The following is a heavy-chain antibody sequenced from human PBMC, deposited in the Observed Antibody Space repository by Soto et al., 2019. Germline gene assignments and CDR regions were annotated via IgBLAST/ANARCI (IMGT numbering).Heavy chain of an antibody. J-gene: IGHJ2*01. CDR2: ISGSGIST. CDR3: AKEPVGPDWYFDL. V-gene: IGHV3-23*01. CDR1: GFTFRSYA. Sequence: DVQLLESGGGLVQPGGSLRLSCAASGFTFRSYAMSWVRQAPGKGLEWVSGISGSGISTHYADSVKGRFTVSRDNSKNTLYRQMNSRRAEDTAVYNCAKEPVGPDWYFDLWGRGTLVTVSS.